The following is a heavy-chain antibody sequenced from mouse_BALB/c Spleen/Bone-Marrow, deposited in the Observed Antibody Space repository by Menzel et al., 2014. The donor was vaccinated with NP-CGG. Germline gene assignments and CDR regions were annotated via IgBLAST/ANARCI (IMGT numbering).Heavy chain of an antibody. D-gene: IGHD2-1*01. CDR1: GFTFSTYA. Sequence: EVQRVESGGGLVKPGGSLKLSCAASGFTFSTYAMSWVRQTPEKRLEWVATISRGGSYIYYPDSVKGRFTISRDNVKNTLYLQMSSLGSEDTAIYYCARRYGNYGNFDVWGAGTTVTVSS. CDR3: ARRYGNYGNFDV. V-gene: IGHV5-9-3*01. J-gene: IGHJ1*01. CDR2: ISRGGSYI.